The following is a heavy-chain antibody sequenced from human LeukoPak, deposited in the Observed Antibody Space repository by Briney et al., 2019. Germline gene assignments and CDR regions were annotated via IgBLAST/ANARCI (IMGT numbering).Heavy chain of an antibody. J-gene: IGHJ5*02. CDR3: ARVGRTTVTTWLFDP. D-gene: IGHD4-17*01. V-gene: IGHV4-59*01. Sequence: SETLSLTCTVSGGSISGYYWSWIRQPPGKGLEWIGCIYYSGSTNYNPSLKSRVTISVDTSKNQFSLKLSSVTAADTAVYYCARVGRTTVTTWLFDPWGQGTLVTVSS. CDR1: GGSISGYY. CDR2: IYYSGST.